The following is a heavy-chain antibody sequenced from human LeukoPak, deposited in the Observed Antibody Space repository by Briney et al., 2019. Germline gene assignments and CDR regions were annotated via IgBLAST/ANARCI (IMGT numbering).Heavy chain of an antibody. CDR2: IRYDGSNK. CDR1: GFTFSSYV. Sequence: GGSLLLSCAASGFTFSSYVMHWVRPAPGKGLEWVAFIRYDGSNKYYADSVKGRFTISRDNSKNTLYLQMNNLRAEDTAVYYCAKDPRDHSYGWSWRYFDYWGQGTLVAVSS. V-gene: IGHV3-30*02. J-gene: IGHJ4*02. D-gene: IGHD5-18*01. CDR3: AKDPRDHSYGWSWRYFDY.